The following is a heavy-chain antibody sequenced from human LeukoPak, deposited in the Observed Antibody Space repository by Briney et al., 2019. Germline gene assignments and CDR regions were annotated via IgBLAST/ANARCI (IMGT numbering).Heavy chain of an antibody. CDR1: GGSISSSNW. J-gene: IGHJ4*02. D-gene: IGHD6-19*01. CDR3: ARGVAVAGSSLDY. Sequence: SETLSLTCAVSGGSISSSNWWSWVRQPPGKGLEWIGEINHSGSTNYNPSLKSRVTISVDTSKNQFSLKLSSVTAADTAVYYCARGVAVAGSSLDYWGQGTLVTVSS. CDR2: INHSGST. V-gene: IGHV4-4*02.